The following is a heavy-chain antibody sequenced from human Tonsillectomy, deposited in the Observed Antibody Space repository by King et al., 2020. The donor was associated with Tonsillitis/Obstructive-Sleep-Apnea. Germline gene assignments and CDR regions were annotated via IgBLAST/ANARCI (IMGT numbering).Heavy chain of an antibody. V-gene: IGHV3-7*04. Sequence: VQLVESGGGLVQPGGSLRLSCVASGFTFSSYWMSWVRQAPGKGLEWVANIKQDGSEKYYLDSVKGRFTISRDNAKNSLYLQMHSLRAEDTAVYYCARDDYGGNSNYWGQGTLVTVSS. CDR3: ARDDYGGNSNY. D-gene: IGHD4-23*01. CDR1: GFTFSSYW. J-gene: IGHJ4*02. CDR2: IKQDGSEK.